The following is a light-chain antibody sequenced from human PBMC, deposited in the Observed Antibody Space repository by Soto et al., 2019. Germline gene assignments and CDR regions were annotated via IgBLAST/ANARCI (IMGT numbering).Light chain of an antibody. CDR1: QSITY. CDR3: QRRHGT. V-gene: IGKV1-39*01. CDR2: STS. Sequence: DIQMTQSPYSKYASVGDRVTITCRASQSITYFNWYQQKPGKAPKLLIYSTSNLQSGVPSRFSGSGSGTDFTLTISSLQPEDFATYYCQRRHGTFGQGTKVDIK. J-gene: IGKJ1*01.